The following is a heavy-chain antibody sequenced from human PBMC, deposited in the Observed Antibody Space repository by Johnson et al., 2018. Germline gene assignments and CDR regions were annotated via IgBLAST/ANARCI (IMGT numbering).Heavy chain of an antibody. CDR1: GFTFSSYA. D-gene: IGHD3-10*01. CDR2: ISYDGSNK. V-gene: IGHV3-30*04. Sequence: QVQLVQSGGGVVQPGRSLRLSCAASGFTFSSYAMHWVRQAPGKGLEWVAVISYDGSNKYSADSVKGRFTISGDNSKNTLYLQRNSLRAEDTAVYYCAREQDYYGSEIPDALDIWGQGTMVTVSS. J-gene: IGHJ3*02. CDR3: AREQDYYGSEIPDALDI.